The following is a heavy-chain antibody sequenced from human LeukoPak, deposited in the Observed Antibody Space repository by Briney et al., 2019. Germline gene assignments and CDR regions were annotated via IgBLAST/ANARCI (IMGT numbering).Heavy chain of an antibody. V-gene: IGHV3-48*03. CDR3: ASGGPWDPYYFDH. D-gene: IGHD3-16*01. CDR2: ISSSGSTI. Sequence: GGSLRLSCAASGFTFSSYEMNWVRHAPGKGLEWVSYISSSGSTIYYADSVKGRFTISRDNAKTSLYLQMNSLRDEATAVYYCASGGPWDPYYFDHWGQGTLVTVSS. J-gene: IGHJ4*02. CDR1: GFTFSSYE.